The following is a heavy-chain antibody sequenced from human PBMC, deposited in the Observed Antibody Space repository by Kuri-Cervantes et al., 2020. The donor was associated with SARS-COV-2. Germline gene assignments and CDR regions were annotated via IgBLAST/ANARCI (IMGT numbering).Heavy chain of an antibody. CDR2: IFPGDSDT. V-gene: IGHV5-51*07. CDR1: GYSFTSYW. J-gene: IGHJ2*01. D-gene: IGHD5-18*01. CDR3: AKRKGAYSYGDYWYFDL. Sequence: GESLKISCKGSGYSFTSYWIGWVHQMPGKGLEWMGIIFPGDSDTRYSPSFQGQVTISADKSISTAYLQWSSLEASDTALYYCAKRKGAYSYGDYWYFDLWGRGTLVTVSS.